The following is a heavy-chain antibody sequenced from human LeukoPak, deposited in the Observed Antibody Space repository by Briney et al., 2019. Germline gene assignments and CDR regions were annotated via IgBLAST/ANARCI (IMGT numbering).Heavy chain of an antibody. V-gene: IGHV3-20*01. D-gene: IGHD3-22*01. J-gene: IGHJ5*02. Sequence: WVRQAPGKGLEWVSGINWNGGSTGYADSVKGRFTISRDNAKNSLYLQMNSLRAEDTALYHCARTDSSGYYSWFDPWGQGTLVTVSS. CDR2: INWNGGST. CDR3: ARTDSSGYYSWFDP.